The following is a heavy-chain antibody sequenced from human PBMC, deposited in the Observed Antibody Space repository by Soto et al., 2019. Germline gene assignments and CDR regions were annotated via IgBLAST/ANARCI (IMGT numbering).Heavy chain of an antibody. J-gene: IGHJ4*02. CDR2: ISSSSSTI. Sequence: EVQLVESGGGLVQPGGSLSLSCAASGFTFSSYSMNWVRQAPGKGLEWVSYISSSSSTIYYADSVKGRFTISRDNAKNALYLQMNSLRAEDTAVYYCARDSGYSYGPFDYWGQGTLVTVSS. V-gene: IGHV3-48*01. CDR1: GFTFSSYS. CDR3: ARDSGYSYGPFDY. D-gene: IGHD5-18*01.